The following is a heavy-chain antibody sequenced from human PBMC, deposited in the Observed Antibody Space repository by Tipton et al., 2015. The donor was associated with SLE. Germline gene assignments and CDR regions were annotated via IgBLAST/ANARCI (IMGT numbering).Heavy chain of an antibody. Sequence: TLSLTCTVSGSSVSSHYWAWIRQPPEKGVEWSGAVSRGGDTYHNPSLKRRVTISVDVSNNQFSRTLDSVTAADTAVYYCARANSRGRGWYFDVWGRGSPVTVSS. CDR3: ARANSRGRGWYFDV. V-gene: IGHV4-38-2*02. CDR2: VSRGGDT. CDR1: GSSVSSHY. J-gene: IGHJ2*01. D-gene: IGHD3-22*01.